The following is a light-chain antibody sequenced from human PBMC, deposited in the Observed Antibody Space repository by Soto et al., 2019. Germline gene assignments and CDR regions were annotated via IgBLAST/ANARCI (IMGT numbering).Light chain of an antibody. CDR1: SSNIGAGYD. V-gene: IGLV1-40*01. CDR2: AVT. CDR3: QSFDSSLSDWV. J-gene: IGLJ3*02. Sequence: QSVLTQPPSVSGAPGQRATISCTGSSSNIGAGYDVHWYQQLPGTAPKLLIAAVTSRPSGVPDRFSGSKSGTSAYLAITGLQAEDEADYYCQSFDSSLSDWVFGGGTKPTVL.